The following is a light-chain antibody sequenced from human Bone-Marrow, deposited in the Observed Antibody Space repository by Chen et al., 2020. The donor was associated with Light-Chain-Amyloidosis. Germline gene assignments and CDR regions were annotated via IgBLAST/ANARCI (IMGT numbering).Light chain of an antibody. V-gene: IGLV3-21*02. CDR3: QVWDRGSDRPV. Sequence: SYVMTQPSSVSVAPGQPATIACGGNNIGTTSVHWYQQTPGHAPLLVVYDDSDRPSGSPGRLSGSNAGNTATLTISMVEDGDEADYYCQVWDRGSDRPVFGGGTKLTVL. J-gene: IGLJ3*02. CDR1: NIGTTS. CDR2: DDS.